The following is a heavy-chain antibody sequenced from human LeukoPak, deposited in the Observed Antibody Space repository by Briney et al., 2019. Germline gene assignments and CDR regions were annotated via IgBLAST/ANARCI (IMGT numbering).Heavy chain of an antibody. CDR3: AGPMIRGILLRK. V-gene: IGHV4-4*08. D-gene: IGHD3-10*01. J-gene: IGHJ4*02. CDR2: IYDSKNT. CDR1: GGSVNNYY. Sequence: SETLSLTCSVSGGSVNNYYWSWIRLSPGKGLEWIANIYDSKNTDYNPSLKSRVTISLDTSQNEVSLNLSSVTAADTAVYYCAGPMIRGILLRKWGPGTQVIVSS.